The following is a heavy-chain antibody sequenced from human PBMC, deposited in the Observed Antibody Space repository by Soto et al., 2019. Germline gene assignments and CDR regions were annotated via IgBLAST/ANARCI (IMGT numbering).Heavy chain of an antibody. CDR1: GGSFSGYY. V-gene: IGHV4-34*01. Sequence: SETLSLTCAVYGGSFSGYYWIWIRQPPGKGLEWIGEINHSGSTNYNPSLKSRVTISVDTSKNQFSLKLSSVTAADTAVYYCARGRVLRRDCSGGSCYESHFLYNWFEPWGQGTLVTVSS. CDR2: INHSGST. CDR3: ARGRVLRRDCSGGSCYESHFLYNWFEP. D-gene: IGHD2-15*01. J-gene: IGHJ5*02.